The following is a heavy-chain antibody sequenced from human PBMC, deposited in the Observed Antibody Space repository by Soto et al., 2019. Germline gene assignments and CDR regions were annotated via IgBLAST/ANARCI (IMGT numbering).Heavy chain of an antibody. V-gene: IGHV4-31*03. J-gene: IGHJ4*02. D-gene: IGHD6-19*01. Sequence: QVQLQESGPGLVKPSQTLSLTCTVSGGSISSGGYYWSWIRQHSGKGLEWIGYIYYGGSTYYNPSLKSRVTISVDTSKNQFSLKLSSVTAADTAVYYCAKSRDSTGWYYFDYWGQGTLVTVSS. CDR2: IYYGGST. CDR1: GGSISSGGYY. CDR3: AKSRDSTGWYYFDY.